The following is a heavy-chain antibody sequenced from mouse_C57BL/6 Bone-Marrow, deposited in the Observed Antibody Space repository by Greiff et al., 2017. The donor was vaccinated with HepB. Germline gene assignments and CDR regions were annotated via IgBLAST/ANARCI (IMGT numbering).Heavy chain of an antibody. CDR3: ARDYRGN. D-gene: IGHD2-4*01. CDR1: GYTFTSYW. CDR2: IDPSDSYT. V-gene: IGHV1-59*01. J-gene: IGHJ2*01. Sequence: VQLQQPGAELVRPGTSVKLSCKASGYTFTSYWMHWVKHRPGQGLEWIGVIDPSDSYTNYNQKFKGKATLTVDTSSSTAYMQLSSLTSEDSAVYYCARDYRGNWGQGTTLTVSS.